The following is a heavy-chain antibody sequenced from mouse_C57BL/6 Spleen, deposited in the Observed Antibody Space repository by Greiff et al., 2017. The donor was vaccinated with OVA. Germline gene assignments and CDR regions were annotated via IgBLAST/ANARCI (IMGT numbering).Heavy chain of an antibody. CDR1: GYAFSSYW. V-gene: IGHV1-80*01. Sequence: QVQLQQSGAELVKPGASVKISCKASGYAFSSYWMNWVKQRPGKGLEWIGQIYPGDGDTNYNGKFKGKATLTADKSSSTAYMQLRSLTSEDSAVYYCARSYDGYYPYFDYWGQGTTLTVSS. CDR2: IYPGDGDT. J-gene: IGHJ2*01. CDR3: ARSYDGYYPYFDY. D-gene: IGHD2-3*01.